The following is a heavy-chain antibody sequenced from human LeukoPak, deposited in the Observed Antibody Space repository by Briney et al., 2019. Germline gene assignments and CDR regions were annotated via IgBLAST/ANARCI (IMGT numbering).Heavy chain of an antibody. CDR1: GYSFTSHW. V-gene: IGHV5-51*01. Sequence: GESLKISCKASGYSFTSHWIGWVRQMPGKGLEWMGIIYPSDSDTKYSPSFQGQVSILADKSITTAYLQLSSLKASDTAIYYCARPPHWGQGTLVTVSS. J-gene: IGHJ4*02. CDR3: ARPPH. CDR2: IYPSDSDT.